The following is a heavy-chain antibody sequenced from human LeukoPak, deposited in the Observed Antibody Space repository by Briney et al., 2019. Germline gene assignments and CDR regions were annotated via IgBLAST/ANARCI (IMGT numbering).Heavy chain of an antibody. V-gene: IGHV3-23*01. CDR1: GPSLTNEA. CDR3: AKAPVTSCRGAFCYPFDY. D-gene: IGHD2-21*01. J-gene: IGHJ4*01. Sequence: PGGSQSPAHPPSGPSLTNEAMGWVRQVAGKWLGWHSSSRMSVDGKWYAECVRGRFTISRDTSKNTVYLQMNSLRVEDAGVYYCAKAPVTSCRGAFCYPFDYWGHGTLVTVSS. CDR2: SRMSVDGK.